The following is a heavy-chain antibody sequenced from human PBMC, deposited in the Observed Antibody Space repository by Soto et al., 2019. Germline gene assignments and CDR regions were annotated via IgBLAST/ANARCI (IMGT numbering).Heavy chain of an antibody. D-gene: IGHD3-10*01. CDR2: LVPVFGTA. CDR1: GGTFSSLA. J-gene: IGHJ4*02. CDR3: ARSPGVFDY. Sequence: QVQLVQSGAEVKKPGSSVKVSCKASGGTFSSLAISWVRQAPGQGLEWMGGLVPVFGTANYAQKFQDRVNITADKSTSRSYMELSSLRSEDTAVYYCARSPGVFDYWGQGTLVTVSS. V-gene: IGHV1-69*06.